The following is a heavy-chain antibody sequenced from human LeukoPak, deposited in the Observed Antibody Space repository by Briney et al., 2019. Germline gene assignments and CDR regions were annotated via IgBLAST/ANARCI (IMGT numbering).Heavy chain of an antibody. V-gene: IGHV3-7*01. CDR2: INEDGSEK. CDR1: GFTFSSYS. D-gene: IGHD5-24*01. Sequence: GGSLRLSCAASGFTFSSYSMSWVRQAPGKGPEWVANINEDGSEKHYVGSVRGRFTISRDNADNSLHLQMNSLRPEDMAVYYCARGETMDVWGKGTTVTVSS. J-gene: IGHJ6*03. CDR3: ARGETMDV.